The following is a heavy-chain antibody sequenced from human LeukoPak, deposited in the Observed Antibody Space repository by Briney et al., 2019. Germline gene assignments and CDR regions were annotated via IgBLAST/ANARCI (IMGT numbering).Heavy chain of an antibody. J-gene: IGHJ4*02. CDR3: ARQSLVVVPPAIY. D-gene: IGHD2-2*01. Sequence: SETLSLTCTVSGGSISSVAHYWGWIRQPPGKGLEWIGSIYYSGNTYYTSSLKSRVTMSVDTSKNQFSLRLSSVTAADTAIYYCARQSLVVVPPAIYWGQGTLVTVSS. V-gene: IGHV4-39*01. CDR1: GGSISSVAHY. CDR2: IYYSGNT.